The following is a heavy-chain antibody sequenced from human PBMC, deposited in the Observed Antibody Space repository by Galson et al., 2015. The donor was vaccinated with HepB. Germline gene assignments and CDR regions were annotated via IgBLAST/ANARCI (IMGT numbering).Heavy chain of an antibody. D-gene: IGHD2-2*01. CDR3: ATQGYSTSWQRYFDY. J-gene: IGHJ4*02. CDR1: GGSISTSTFF. Sequence: LSLTCTVSGGSISTSTFFWGWIRQPPGKGLEWIANIYYSGTTYYNPSLKSRVTISVDTSKNQFSLRLSSVTAADTAFYYCATQGYSTSWQRYFDYWGQGTLVTVSS. V-gene: IGHV4-39*01. CDR2: IYYSGTT.